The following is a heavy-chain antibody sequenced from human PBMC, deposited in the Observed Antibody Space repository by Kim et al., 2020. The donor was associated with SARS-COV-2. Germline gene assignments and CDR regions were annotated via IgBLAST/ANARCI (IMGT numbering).Heavy chain of an antibody. D-gene: IGHD1-26*01. CDR2: ISSSGDT. J-gene: IGHJ4*02. CDR3: ARKAIGPMWVD. V-gene: IGHV4-39*01. CDR1: GASIIRSDHY. Sequence: SETLSLTCTVSGASIIRSDHYWAWIRQPPGEGLEWIGGISSSGDTDYKPSLRRRVTISLDTSRNQLSLTLSSVTALDTATYYCARKAIGPMWVDWGQG.